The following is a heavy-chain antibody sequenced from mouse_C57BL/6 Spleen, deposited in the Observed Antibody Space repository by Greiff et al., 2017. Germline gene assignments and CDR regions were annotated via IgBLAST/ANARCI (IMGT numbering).Heavy chain of an antibody. CDR1: GFTFSDYG. V-gene: IGHV5-17*01. D-gene: IGHD2-3*01. Sequence: DVKLVESGGGLVKPGGSLKLSCAASGFTFSDYGMHWVRQAPEKGLEWVAYISSGSSTIDYADTVKGRFTISRDNAKNTLFLQMTSLRSEDTAMYYCAQIYEALWGTGTTVTVSS. CDR3: AQIYEAL. J-gene: IGHJ1*03. CDR2: ISSGSSTI.